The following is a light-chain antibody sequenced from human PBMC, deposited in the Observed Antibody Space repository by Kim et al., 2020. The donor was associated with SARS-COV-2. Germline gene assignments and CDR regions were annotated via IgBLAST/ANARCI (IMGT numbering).Light chain of an antibody. CDR3: TSYTTSTTWV. V-gene: IGLV2-14*03. Sequence: GQSIPSSCTGTSSDIGAYNYVAWYQQHPGKVPKVMIYDVTKRPSGVSDRFSGSKSANTASLTISGLQAEDEADYYCTSYTTSTTWVLGGGTQLTVL. J-gene: IGLJ3*02. CDR2: DVT. CDR1: SSDIGAYNY.